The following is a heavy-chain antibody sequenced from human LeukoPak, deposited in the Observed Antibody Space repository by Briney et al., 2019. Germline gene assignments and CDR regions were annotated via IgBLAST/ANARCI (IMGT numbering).Heavy chain of an antibody. CDR3: ASTDYGDYLWITY. V-gene: IGHV3-30-3*01. J-gene: IGHJ4*02. Sequence: GRSLRLSCAASGFTFRTYAMHWVRQAPGKGLEWVAVISHDGSKIYYADSVKGRFTISRDNSKNTLYLQMNSLRAEDTAVYYCASTDYGDYLWITYWGQGTLVTVSS. CDR1: GFTFRTYA. CDR2: ISHDGSKI. D-gene: IGHD4-17*01.